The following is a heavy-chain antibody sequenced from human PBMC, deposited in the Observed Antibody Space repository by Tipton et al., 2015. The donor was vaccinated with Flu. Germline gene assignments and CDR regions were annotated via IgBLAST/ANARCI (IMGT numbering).Heavy chain of an antibody. V-gene: IGHV4-39*01. Sequence: TLSLTCTVSSGSIRSTNYFCAWIRQPPGKRLELIGSIYPSGTTYYNPSLKSRATISVDTSKSQFSLMLRSVTAADTAVYYCARLSYYDVDLKNFYFDHWGQGALVTVSS. D-gene: IGHD3-10*02. J-gene: IGHJ4*02. CDR2: IYPSGTT. CDR1: SGSIRSTNYF. CDR3: ARLSYYDVDLKNFYFDH.